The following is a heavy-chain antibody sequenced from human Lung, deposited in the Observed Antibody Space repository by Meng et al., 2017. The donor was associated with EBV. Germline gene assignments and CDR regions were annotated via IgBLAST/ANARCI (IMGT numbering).Heavy chain of an antibody. CDR3: ARDTSNWFDP. J-gene: IGHJ5*02. V-gene: IGHV1-2*06. CDR1: GYTFPGYD. Sequence: QLELGQSGAEVKKPGALVKVSCQAAGYTFPGYDMHWVRQAPGQGLEWMGRINPNSGGTNYAQKFQGRVTMTRDTSISTAYMELSRLRSDDTAVYYCARDTSNWFDPWGQGTLVTVSS. CDR2: INPNSGGT.